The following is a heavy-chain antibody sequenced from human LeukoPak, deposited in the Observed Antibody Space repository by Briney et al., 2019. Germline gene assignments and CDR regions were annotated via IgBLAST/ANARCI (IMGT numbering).Heavy chain of an antibody. CDR1: GFTFTSYT. J-gene: IGHJ4*02. CDR2: IGTTSTFI. CDR3: AKAHPGFDY. V-gene: IGHV3-21*01. Sequence: GGSLRLSCAASGFTFTSYTMNWVRQAPGKGLEWVASIGTTSTFIHYADSVKGRFTISRDNAQDSLFLQMNSLRAEDTAVYYCAKAHPGFDYWGQGVLVTVSS.